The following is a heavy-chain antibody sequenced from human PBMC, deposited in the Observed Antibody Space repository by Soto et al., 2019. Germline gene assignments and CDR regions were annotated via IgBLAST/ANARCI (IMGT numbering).Heavy chain of an antibody. CDR1: GGTFSSSA. CDR2: IIPLFATA. J-gene: IGHJ6*02. V-gene: IGHV1-69*01. Sequence: QVQLVQSGAEVEKPGSSVKVSCKASGGTFSSSAISWVRQAPGHGLAWLGAIIPLFATANYAQKFQGRVTITADESTTTVYMEMSSLRSEDTAVYYCASGNPATFGGVTVYYYYGRDAWGQGTTVTVSS. D-gene: IGHD3-16*02. CDR3: ASGNPATFGGVTVYYYYGRDA.